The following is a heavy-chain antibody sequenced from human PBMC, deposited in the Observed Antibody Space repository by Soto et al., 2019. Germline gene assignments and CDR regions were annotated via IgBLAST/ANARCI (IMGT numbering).Heavy chain of an antibody. V-gene: IGHV1-24*01. J-gene: IGHJ3*02. CDR1: GYTLTGLS. D-gene: IGHD3-9*01. CDR3: ATVRTPYYDILTGYPDAFDI. CDR2: FDPEDGET. Sequence: ASVKVSCKVSGYTLTGLSMHWVRQAPGKGLEWMGGFDPEDGETIYAQKFQGRVTMTEDTSTDTAYMELSSLRSEDTAVYYCATVRTPYYDILTGYPDAFDIWGQGTMVTVSS.